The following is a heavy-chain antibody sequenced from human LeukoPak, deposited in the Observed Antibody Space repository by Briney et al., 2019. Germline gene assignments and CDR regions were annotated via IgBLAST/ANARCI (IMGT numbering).Heavy chain of an antibody. CDR2: ISGSGGST. CDR3: AKGVGYSYGYSWFDP. Sequence: PGGSLRLSCAASGFTFSSYAMSWVRQAPGKGLEWVSAISGSGGSTYYADSVKGRFTISRDNSKNTLYLQMNSLRAEDTAVYYCAKGVGYSYGYSWFDPWGQGTLVTVSS. D-gene: IGHD5-18*01. J-gene: IGHJ5*02. V-gene: IGHV3-23*01. CDR1: GFTFSSYA.